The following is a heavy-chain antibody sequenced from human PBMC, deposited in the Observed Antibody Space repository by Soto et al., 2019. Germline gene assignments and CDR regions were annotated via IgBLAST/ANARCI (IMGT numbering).Heavy chain of an antibody. J-gene: IGHJ6*02. D-gene: IGHD1-26*01. Sequence: ASVKVSCKTSGYTITRYYVHWVRQAPGQGLEWMGIINPSGGSTSYAQKFQGRVTMTGDTSTSTVYMELSSLRSEDTAVYYCARDFLYSGSYGYYYYYGMDVWGQGTTVTVSS. CDR2: INPSGGST. CDR1: GYTITRYY. CDR3: ARDFLYSGSYGYYYYYGMDV. V-gene: IGHV1-46*01.